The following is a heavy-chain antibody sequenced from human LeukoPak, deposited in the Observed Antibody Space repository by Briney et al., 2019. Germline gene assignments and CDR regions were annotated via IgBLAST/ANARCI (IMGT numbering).Heavy chain of an antibody. Sequence: SETLSLTCTVSGYSISSGYYWGWIRQPPGKGLEWIGSIYPSGSTYYNPSLKSRVTISVDTSKNQFSLNLASVTAADTAVYYCSRENVSASWYQGFWGQGTLVTVAS. CDR3: SRENVSASWYQGF. V-gene: IGHV4-38-2*02. CDR1: GYSISSGYY. J-gene: IGHJ4*02. CDR2: IYPSGST. D-gene: IGHD6-13*01.